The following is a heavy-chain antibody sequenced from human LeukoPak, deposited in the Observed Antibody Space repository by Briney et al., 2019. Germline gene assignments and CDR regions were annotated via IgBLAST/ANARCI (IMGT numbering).Heavy chain of an antibody. D-gene: IGHD2-2*01. CDR3: ARGGEEALSKIVVVPAATDY. CDR1: GFTFSSYS. V-gene: IGHV3-21*01. CDR2: ISSSSSYI. Sequence: GGSLRLSCAASGFTFSSYSMNWVRQAPGKGLEWVSSISSSSSYIYYADSVKGRFTTSRDNAKNSLYLQMNSLRAEDTAVYYCARGGEEALSKIVVVPAATDYWGQGTLVTVSS. J-gene: IGHJ4*02.